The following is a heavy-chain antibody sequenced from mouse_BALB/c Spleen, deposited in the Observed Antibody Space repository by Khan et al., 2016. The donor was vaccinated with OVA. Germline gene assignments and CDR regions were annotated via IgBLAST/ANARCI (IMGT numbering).Heavy chain of an antibody. CDR2: ISSGGTYT. Sequence: EVQLVESGGDLVKPGGSLKLSCAASGSIFSSYGMSWVRQTPDKRLEWVATISSGGTYTYYPDSLKGRFTISRDTAKNTLSLQLSSLKSEDTAMSYCTRFITTTTGYYNAMDYWGQGTSVTVSA. J-gene: IGHJ4*01. V-gene: IGHV5-6*01. CDR3: TRFITTTTGYYNAMDY. CDR1: GSIFSSYG. D-gene: IGHD1-2*01.